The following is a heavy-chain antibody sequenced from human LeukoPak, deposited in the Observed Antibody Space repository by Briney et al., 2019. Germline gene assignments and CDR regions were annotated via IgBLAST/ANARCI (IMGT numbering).Heavy chain of an antibody. Sequence: GGSLRLSCAASGFTFSSYSMNWVRQAPGKGLEWVSSISSSSSYIYYADSVKGRFTISRDNAKNSLYLQMNSLRAEDTAVYYCAREVIVVVPAAGAGYFDYWGQGTLVTVSS. CDR3: AREVIVVVPAAGAGYFDY. CDR1: GFTFSSYS. V-gene: IGHV3-21*04. CDR2: ISSSSSYI. J-gene: IGHJ4*02. D-gene: IGHD2-2*01.